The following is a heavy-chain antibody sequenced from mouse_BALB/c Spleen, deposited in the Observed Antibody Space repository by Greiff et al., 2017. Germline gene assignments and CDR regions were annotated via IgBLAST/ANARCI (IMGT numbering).Heavy chain of an antibody. CDR1: GYTFTEYI. CDR3: ARHEEEEKRDGYEFAY. V-gene: IGHV1-62-2*01. D-gene: IGHD2-2*01. J-gene: IGHJ3*01. CDR2: FYPGSGSI. Sequence: QVQLKQSGAELVKPGASVKLSCKASGYTFTEYIIHWVKQRSGQGLEWIGWFYPGSGSIKYNEKFKDKATLTADKSSSTVYMELSRLTSEDSAVYFCARHEEEEKRDGYEFAYWGQGTLVTVSA.